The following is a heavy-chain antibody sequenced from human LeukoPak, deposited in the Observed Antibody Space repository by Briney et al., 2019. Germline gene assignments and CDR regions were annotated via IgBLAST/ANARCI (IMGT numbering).Heavy chain of an antibody. J-gene: IGHJ5*02. CDR3: ARVSALGTNWFDP. CDR2: INHSGST. V-gene: IGHV4-34*01. D-gene: IGHD3-10*01. CDR1: GGSFSGYY. Sequence: SETLSLTCAVYGGSFSGYYWSWIRQPPGKGLEWIGEINHSGSTNYNPSLKSRVTISVDTSKNQFSLKLSSVTAADTAVYYCARVSALGTNWFDPWGQGTLVTVSS.